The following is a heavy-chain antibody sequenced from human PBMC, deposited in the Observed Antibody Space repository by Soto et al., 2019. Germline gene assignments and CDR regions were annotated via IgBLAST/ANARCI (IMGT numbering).Heavy chain of an antibody. Sequence: QLQLQESGPGLVRPSGTLSLTCAVSGGFTSTNIWWSWVRQPPGKGLEWIGDAYHSGSTEYNPSLKSRVSISVDKSKNQISLKLTSATAADTAVYYCARSPPSSYYGGSGTFDYWGQGTLVTVSS. CDR1: GGFTSTNIW. V-gene: IGHV4-4*02. CDR3: ARSPPSSYYGGSGTFDY. J-gene: IGHJ4*02. CDR2: AYHSGST. D-gene: IGHD3-10*01.